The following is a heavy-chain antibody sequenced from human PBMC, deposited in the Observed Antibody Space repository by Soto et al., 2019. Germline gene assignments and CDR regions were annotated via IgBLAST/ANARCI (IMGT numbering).Heavy chain of an antibody. CDR3: ARPHAKARPTRSYYYGMDV. Sequence: ASVKVSCKASGGTFSSYAISWVRQAPGQGLEWMGGIIPIFGTANYAQKFQGRVTITADESTSTAYMELSSLRSEDTAVYYCARPHAKARPTRSYYYGMDVWGQGTTVTVSS. CDR2: IIPIFGTA. CDR1: GGTFSSYA. V-gene: IGHV1-69*13. J-gene: IGHJ6*02. D-gene: IGHD3-3*01.